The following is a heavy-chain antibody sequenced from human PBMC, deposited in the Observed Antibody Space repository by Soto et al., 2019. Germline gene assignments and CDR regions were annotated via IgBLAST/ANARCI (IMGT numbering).Heavy chain of an antibody. J-gene: IGHJ3*01. Sequence: QVQLAQSGAEVSKPGASVNISCRASGSTFIDQLINWGRQVPGQSLEWMCWINPDNGNTKYSQTFQDRVTISRHSAASIVYGEVTDLTCEDTAFFYCARDILAGGPRANCGFDFWDQWTMVTAPS. CDR3: ARDILAGGPRANCGFDF. CDR1: GSTFIDQL. D-gene: IGHD2-21*01. CDR2: INPDNGNT. V-gene: IGHV1-3*01.